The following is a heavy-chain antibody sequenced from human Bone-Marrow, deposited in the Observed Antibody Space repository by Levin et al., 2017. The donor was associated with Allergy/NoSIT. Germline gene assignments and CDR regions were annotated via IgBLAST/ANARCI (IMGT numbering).Heavy chain of an antibody. CDR1: GFNVDDYA. CDR2: ITWNRGKK. J-gene: IGHJ4*02. D-gene: IGHD5-24*01. V-gene: IGHV3-9*01. CDR3: AKDISGDGSNFDH. Sequence: PGGSLRLSCAVSGFNVDDYAIHWVRQAPGKGLEWVSGITWNRGKKDYADSVKGRFTISRDNAKNSLYLQMNSLRTEDTALYYCAKDISGDGSNFDHWGQGTLVTVSS.